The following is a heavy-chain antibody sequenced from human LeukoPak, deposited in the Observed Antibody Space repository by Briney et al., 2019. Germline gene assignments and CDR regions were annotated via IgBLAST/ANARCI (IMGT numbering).Heavy chain of an antibody. CDR3: ARGPILLWIHNGMDV. D-gene: IGHD3-16*01. V-gene: IGHV3-49*04. J-gene: IGHJ6*02. CDR1: GFIFGDHA. CDR2: IRSRAYGGTT. Sequence: GGSLRLSFTASGFIFGDHAMSWVRQAPGKGLECVGFIRSRAYGGTTEYATSVRGRFTISRDDSGGIAYLQMNSLNTEDTGVYYCARGPILLWIHNGMDVWGQGTTVIVSS.